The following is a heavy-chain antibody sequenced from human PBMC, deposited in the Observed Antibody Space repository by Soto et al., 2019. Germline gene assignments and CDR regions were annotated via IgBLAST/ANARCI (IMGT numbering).Heavy chain of an antibody. CDR3: AKVHYPTVVPAAIPFDY. Sequence: QVQLVQSGAEVKKPGASVKVSCKASGYTFTSYGISWVRQAPGQGLEWMGWISAYNGNTNYAQKLQGRVTMTTDTSTSTAYMELRSLRSDDKAVYYCAKVHYPTVVPAAIPFDYWGQGTLVTVSS. CDR2: ISAYNGNT. CDR1: GYTFTSYG. J-gene: IGHJ4*02. D-gene: IGHD2-2*01. V-gene: IGHV1-18*01.